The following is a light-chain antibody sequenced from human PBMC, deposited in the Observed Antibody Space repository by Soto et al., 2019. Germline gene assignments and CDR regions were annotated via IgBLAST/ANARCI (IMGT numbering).Light chain of an antibody. CDR1: QSISIW. V-gene: IGKV1-5*03. Sequence: DIQMTQSPSTLSASVGDRVTITCRASQSISIWLAWYQQKPGKAPKILIYKASSLESGVPSRFSGSGSGTEFALTISSLQADDFAIYYCQQYNSYPPNFGGGTKVDIK. J-gene: IGKJ4*01. CDR3: QQYNSYPPN. CDR2: KAS.